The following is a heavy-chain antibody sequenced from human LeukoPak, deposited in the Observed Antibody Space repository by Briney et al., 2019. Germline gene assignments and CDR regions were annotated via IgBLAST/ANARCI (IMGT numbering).Heavy chain of an antibody. CDR2: ISTTGGST. J-gene: IGHJ4*02. D-gene: IGHD4-23*01. CDR3: AKDWTTVVTPKGYYFDS. V-gene: IGHV3-23*01. Sequence: HPGGSLGLSCAASGFSFNNYAMSWVRQAPGKGLEWVSAISTTGGSTYYAGSVKGRFTVSRDNSENTLSLQMDSLRVEDTALYYCAKDWTTVVTPKGYYFDSWGQGTLVTVSS. CDR1: GFSFNNYA.